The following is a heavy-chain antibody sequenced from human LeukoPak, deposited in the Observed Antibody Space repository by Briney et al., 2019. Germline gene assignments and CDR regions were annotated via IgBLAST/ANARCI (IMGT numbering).Heavy chain of an antibody. Sequence: GGSLRLSCAASGFTFSSYAMSWVRQAPGKGLEWVSAISGSGGTTHYADSVKGRFTISRDNSKNEVYLQMNSLRVDDTGIYYCAREQAGTSGWYTLDYWGQGTVVTVSS. CDR2: ISGSGGTT. CDR3: AREQAGTSGWYTLDY. J-gene: IGHJ4*02. CDR1: GFTFSSYA. D-gene: IGHD6-13*01. V-gene: IGHV3-23*01.